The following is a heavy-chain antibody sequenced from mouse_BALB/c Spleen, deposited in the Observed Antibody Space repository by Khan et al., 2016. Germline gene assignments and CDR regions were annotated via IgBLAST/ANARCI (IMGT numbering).Heavy chain of an antibody. D-gene: IGHD1-1*01. Sequence: EVQLQESGPGLVKPSQSLSLTCTVTGYLITSDYAWNWIRQFPGNKLEWMGYISYSGSTSYNPSLKSRISITRDTSKNQFFLQLNSVTTEDTATYYCASCSSYFDYWGQGTTLTVSS. V-gene: IGHV3-2*02. J-gene: IGHJ2*01. CDR1: GYLITSDYA. CDR3: ASCSSYFDY. CDR2: ISYSGST.